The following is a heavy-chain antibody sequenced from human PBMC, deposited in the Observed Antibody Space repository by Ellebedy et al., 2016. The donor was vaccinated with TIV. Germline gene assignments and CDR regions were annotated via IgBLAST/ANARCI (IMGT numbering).Heavy chain of an antibody. Sequence: SETLSLTCTVSGGSISSSSYYWSWIRQPAGKGLEWIGRIYTSGSTNYNPSLKSRVTMSVDTSKNQFSLKLSSVTAADTAVYYCAGGIGSPTDYWGQGTLVTVSS. CDR2: IYTSGST. D-gene: IGHD1-26*01. CDR1: GGSISSSSYY. CDR3: AGGIGSPTDY. V-gene: IGHV4-61*02. J-gene: IGHJ4*02.